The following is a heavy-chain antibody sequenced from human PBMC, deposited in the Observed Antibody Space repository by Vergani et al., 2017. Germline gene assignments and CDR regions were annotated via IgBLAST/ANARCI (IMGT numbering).Heavy chain of an antibody. CDR2: ISSSSSYI. Sequence: EVQLVESGGGLVQPGGSLRLSCAASGFTVSSNYMSWVRQAPGKGLEWVSSISSSSSYIYYADSVKGRFTISRDNAKNSLYLQMNSLRAEDTAVYYCARDRALGSSGSWFDPWGQGTLVTVSS. D-gene: IGHD6-6*01. CDR1: GFTVSSNY. CDR3: ARDRALGSSGSWFDP. J-gene: IGHJ5*02. V-gene: IGHV3-21*01.